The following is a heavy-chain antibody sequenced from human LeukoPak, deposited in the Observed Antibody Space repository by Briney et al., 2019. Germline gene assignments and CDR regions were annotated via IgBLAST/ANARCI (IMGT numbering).Heavy chain of an antibody. V-gene: IGHV4-59*11. D-gene: IGHD4-17*01. CDR1: GGSISSHY. Sequence: KPSETLSLTCSVSGGSISSHYWSWIRQPPGKGLEWIGYIYYSGSTKCNPSLKSRVTISVDTSKNQFSLKLSSVTAADTAVYYCARGGTTVTPGLLWFDPWGQGTLVTVSS. CDR3: ARGGTTVTPGLLWFDP. CDR2: IYYSGST. J-gene: IGHJ5*02.